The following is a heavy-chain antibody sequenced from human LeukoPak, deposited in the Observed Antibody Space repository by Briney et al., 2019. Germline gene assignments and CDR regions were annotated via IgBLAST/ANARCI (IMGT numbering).Heavy chain of an antibody. D-gene: IGHD3-10*02. V-gene: IGHV3-23*01. Sequence: GSLRLSCAASGFTFSSFAMGWVRQAPGKGLQWVSSISGRDGSTYYAASVKGRFTISRDNAKNSLYLQMNSLRAEDTAVYYCAELGITMIGGVWGKGTTVTISS. CDR2: ISGRDGST. J-gene: IGHJ6*04. CDR1: GFTFSSFA. CDR3: AELGITMIGGV.